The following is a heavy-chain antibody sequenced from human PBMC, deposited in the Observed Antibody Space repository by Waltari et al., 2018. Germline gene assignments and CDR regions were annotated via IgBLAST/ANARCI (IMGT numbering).Heavy chain of an antibody. V-gene: IGHV4-39*01. D-gene: IGHD5-12*01. CDR3: ARIAGEMATIDPPYFDY. Sequence: QLQLQESGPGLVKPSETLSLTCTVSGGSISSSSYYWGWIRKPPGKGLEWIGSIYYSWSSYYNPALKGRVTISVDTSKNQFSLKLSSVTAADTAVYYCARIAGEMATIDPPYFDYWGQGTLVTVSS. J-gene: IGHJ4*02. CDR2: IYYSWSS. CDR1: GGSISSSSYY.